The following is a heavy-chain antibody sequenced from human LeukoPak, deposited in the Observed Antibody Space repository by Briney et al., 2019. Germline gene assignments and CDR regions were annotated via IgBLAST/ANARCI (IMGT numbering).Heavy chain of an antibody. CDR1: GFTFSSYA. CDR2: ISYDGSNK. CDR3: ARGGKNRDGYNLFDY. V-gene: IGHV3-30*04. D-gene: IGHD5-24*01. Sequence: GGSLRLSCAASGFTFSSYAMHWVRQAPGKGLEWVAVISYDGSNKYYADSVKGRFTISRDNSKNTLYLQMNSLRAEDTAVYYCARGGKNRDGYNLFDYWGQGTLVTVSS. J-gene: IGHJ4*02.